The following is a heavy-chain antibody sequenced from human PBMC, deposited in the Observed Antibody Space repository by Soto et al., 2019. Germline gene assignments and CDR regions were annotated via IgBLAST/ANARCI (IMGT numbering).Heavy chain of an antibody. V-gene: IGHV1-3*01. CDR2: INAGNGDA. CDR1: GYTFADYA. CDR3: ARDGPTYYYGSGSYWPSLDC. Sequence: ASVKVSCKASGYTFADYAIHWVRQAPGQSLQWMGRINAGNGDAKYPQQLQGRVTITTDTSASTAYMELNSLRSEDTAVYYCARDGPTYYYGSGSYWPSLDCWGQGTLVTVSS. J-gene: IGHJ4*02. D-gene: IGHD3-10*01.